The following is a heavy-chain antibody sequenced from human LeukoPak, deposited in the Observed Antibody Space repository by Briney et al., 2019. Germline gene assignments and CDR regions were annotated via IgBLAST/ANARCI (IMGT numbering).Heavy chain of an antibody. V-gene: IGHV3-43*02. J-gene: IGHJ4*02. CDR2: ISGDGVST. CDR3: AKDIGQRWLTADY. D-gene: IGHD4-23*01. Sequence: PGGXXXXXCAASGFTFDDYAMHWVRQAPGKGVEWVSLISGDGVSTYYADSVKGRFTISRDNSKTSLYLQMNSLRTEDTALYYCAKDIGQRWLTADYWGQGTLVTVSS. CDR1: GFTFDDYA.